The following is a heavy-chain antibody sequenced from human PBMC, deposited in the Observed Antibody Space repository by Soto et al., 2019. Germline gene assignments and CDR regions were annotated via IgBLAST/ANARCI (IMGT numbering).Heavy chain of an antibody. J-gene: IGHJ4*02. CDR2: IYYSGST. D-gene: IGHD3-3*01. CDR3: ARHVGDYDFWRYYFDY. Sequence: SETLSLTCTVSGGSISSSSYYWGWIRQPPGKGLEWIGSIYYSGSTYYNPSLKSRVTISVDTSKNQFSLKLSSVTAADTAVYYCARHVGDYDFWRYYFDYWGQGTLVTVSS. CDR1: GGSISSSSYY. V-gene: IGHV4-39*01.